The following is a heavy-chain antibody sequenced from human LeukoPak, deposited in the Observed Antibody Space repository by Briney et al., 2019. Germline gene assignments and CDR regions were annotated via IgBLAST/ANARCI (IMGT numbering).Heavy chain of an antibody. J-gene: IGHJ3*02. CDR1: GYTFTSYY. V-gene: IGHV1-46*01. CDR2: INPSGGST. CDR3: ARDIVVEPDAFDI. D-gene: IGHD3-22*01. Sequence: ASVKVSCKASGYTFTSYYMHWVRQAPGKGLEWMGIINPSGGSTSYAQKFQGRVTMTRDTSTSTVYMELSSLRSEDTAVYYCARDIVVEPDAFDIWGQGTMVTVSS.